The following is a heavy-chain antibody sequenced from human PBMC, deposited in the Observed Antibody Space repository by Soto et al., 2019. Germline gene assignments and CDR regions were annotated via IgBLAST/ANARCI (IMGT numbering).Heavy chain of an antibody. Sequence: ASVKVSCKTSGYAFTMFYMSWVRQAPGQGLEWMGTINAHGGRTTYAQQFQGRLTMTGDTSTNTIYMDLSSLKSDDTAVYYGGRGMAAADKWEGRFCFDPWGQGALVTVSS. CDR2: INAHGGRT. D-gene: IGHD3-3*01. CDR3: GRGMAAADKWEGRFCFDP. J-gene: IGHJ5*02. CDR1: GYAFTMFY. V-gene: IGHV1-46*01.